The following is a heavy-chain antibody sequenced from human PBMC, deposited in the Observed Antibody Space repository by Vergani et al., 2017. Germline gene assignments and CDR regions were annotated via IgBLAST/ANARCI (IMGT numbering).Heavy chain of an antibody. D-gene: IGHD3-3*01. V-gene: IGHV4-38-2*02. Sequence: QVQLQESGPGLVRPSETLSLTCTVSAYSISSGFFWGWIRQPPGKGLEWIGSMDYNGLAYYSPSLKSRVTLSVDTPKNHFSLKLSSVTAADTAVYYCVGDKTYYDALVGYAGYYFDSWGQGALVTVS. CDR2: MDYNGLA. CDR1: AYSISSGFF. J-gene: IGHJ4*02. CDR3: VGDKTYYDALVGYAGYYFDS.